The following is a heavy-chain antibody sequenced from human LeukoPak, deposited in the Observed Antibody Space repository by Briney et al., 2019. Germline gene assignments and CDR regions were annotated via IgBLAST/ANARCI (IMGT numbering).Heavy chain of an antibody. V-gene: IGHV4-59*01. Sequence: SETLSLTCTVSGGSISSYYWSWIRQPPGKRLEWIGYVYYTGTTNYSPSLKSRPTISVDTSKNQFSLKLSSVTAADTAVYYCARSSSSSDFDYWGQGTLVTVSA. CDR2: VYYTGTT. D-gene: IGHD2-2*01. J-gene: IGHJ4*02. CDR1: GGSISSYY. CDR3: ARSSSSSDFDY.